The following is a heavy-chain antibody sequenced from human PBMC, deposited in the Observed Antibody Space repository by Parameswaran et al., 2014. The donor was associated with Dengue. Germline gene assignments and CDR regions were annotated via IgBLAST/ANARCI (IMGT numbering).Heavy chain of an antibody. J-gene: IGHJ4*02. V-gene: IGHV4-4*02. CDR3: ARDVTYYYDSSGYLGY. CDR2: IYHSGST. D-gene: IGHD3-22*01. CDR1: GGSISSSNW. Sequence: AGGSLRLSCAVSGGSISSSNWWSWVRQPPGKGLEWIGEIYHSGSTNYNPSLKSRVTISVDKSKNQFSLKLSSVTAADTAVYYCARDVTYYYDSSGYLGYWGQGTLVTVSS.